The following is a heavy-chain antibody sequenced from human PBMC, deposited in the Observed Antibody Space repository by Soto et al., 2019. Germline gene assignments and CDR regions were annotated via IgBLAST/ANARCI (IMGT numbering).Heavy chain of an antibody. CDR3: SVANSNWFDP. Sequence: PSETLSLTCTVSGGSISSRSSYWSWIRQPPGKGLEWIGNIYHSGSTYYSPSFESRVTISIDTSKNQFSLRLNSVTATDTAVYYCSVANSNWFDPWGQGTLVTVSS. D-gene: IGHD5-12*01. CDR1: GGSISSRSSY. J-gene: IGHJ5*02. CDR2: IYHSGST. V-gene: IGHV4-39*01.